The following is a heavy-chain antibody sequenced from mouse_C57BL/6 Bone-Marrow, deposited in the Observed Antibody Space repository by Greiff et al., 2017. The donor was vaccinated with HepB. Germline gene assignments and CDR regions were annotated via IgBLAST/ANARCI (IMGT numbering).Heavy chain of an antibody. CDR3: ARAGNFRFDY. CDR2: INPGSGGT. CDR1: GYAFTNYL. Sequence: QVQLQQSGAELVRPGPSVKVSCKASGYAFTNYLIEWVKQRPGQGLEWIGVINPGSGGTNYNEKFKGKATLTADKSSSTAYMQLSSLTSEDSAVYCCARAGNFRFDYWGQGTTLTVSS. V-gene: IGHV1-54*01. J-gene: IGHJ2*01.